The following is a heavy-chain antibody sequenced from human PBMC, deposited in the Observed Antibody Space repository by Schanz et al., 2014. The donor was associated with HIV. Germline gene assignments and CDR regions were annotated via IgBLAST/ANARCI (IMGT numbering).Heavy chain of an antibody. J-gene: IGHJ3*01. CDR2: ISSDSSYI. CDR1: GFTFSIYS. Sequence: EVQLEESGGGLVKPGGSLRLSCAASGFTFSIYSMNWVRQAPGKGLEWVSSISSDSSYIFYADSMKGRFTISRDNARNSLYLHIRSLRAEDTAVYYCARGGLGVVAEGNAFDLWGQGTLVTVSS. CDR3: ARGGLGVVAEGNAFDL. D-gene: IGHD2-15*01. V-gene: IGHV3-21*02.